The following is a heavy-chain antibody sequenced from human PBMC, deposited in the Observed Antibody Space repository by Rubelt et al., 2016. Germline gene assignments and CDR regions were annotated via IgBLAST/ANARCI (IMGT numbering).Heavy chain of an antibody. CDR2: ISWDGGST. Sequence: VQLVESGGGVVQPGRSLRLSCAASGFTFDDYTMHWVRQAPGKGLEWVSLISWDGGSTYYADSVKGRFTIFRDNSKNSLYLQMNSLRTEDTALYYCAKAPGLYYYYGMDVWGQGTTVTVSS. CDR3: AKAPGLYYYYGMDV. CDR1: GFTFDDYT. V-gene: IGHV3-43*01. J-gene: IGHJ6*02.